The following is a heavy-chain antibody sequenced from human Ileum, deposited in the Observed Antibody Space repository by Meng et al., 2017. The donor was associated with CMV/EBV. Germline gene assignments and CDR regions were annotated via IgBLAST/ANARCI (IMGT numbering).Heavy chain of an antibody. V-gene: IGHV3-15*01. D-gene: IGHD3-3*01. CDR3: TTRIFGVVTYY. J-gene: IGHJ4*02. CDR1: GFTFDNAW. Sequence: GGSLRLSCAASGFTFDNAWMNWVRQAPGKGLEWIARIRSKPDGGTIDYAAPVKGRFIISRDDSKNTLFLQMNSLKIEDTAVYYCTTRIFGVVTYYWGQGTLVTVSS. CDR2: IRSKPDGGTI.